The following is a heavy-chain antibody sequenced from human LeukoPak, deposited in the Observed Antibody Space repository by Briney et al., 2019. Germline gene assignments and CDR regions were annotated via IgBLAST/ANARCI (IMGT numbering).Heavy chain of an antibody. J-gene: IGHJ5*02. CDR3: ARDKRYSTVTGNWFDP. Sequence: SETLSLTCTVSGGSISSYYWSWIRQPAGKGLEWIGRIYTSGSTNYNPSLKSRVTISVDTSKNQFSLKLSSVTAADTAVYYCARDKRYSTVTGNWFDPWGQGTLVTVSS. V-gene: IGHV4-4*07. CDR1: GGSISSYY. CDR2: IYTSGST. D-gene: IGHD4-17*01.